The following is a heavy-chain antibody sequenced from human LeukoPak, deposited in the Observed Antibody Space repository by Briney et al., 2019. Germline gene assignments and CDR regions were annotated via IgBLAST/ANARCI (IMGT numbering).Heavy chain of an antibody. CDR3: ARETILGYCSGGSCAKVYANWFDP. Sequence: GSLRLSCAASGFTVSTNYMSWVRQPPGKGLEWIGYIYYSGSTNYNPSLKSRVTISVDTSKNQFSLKLSSVTAADTAVYYCARETILGYCSGGSCAKVYANWFDPWGQGTLVTVSS. D-gene: IGHD2-15*01. V-gene: IGHV4-59*02. CDR1: GFTVSTNY. J-gene: IGHJ5*02. CDR2: IYYSGST.